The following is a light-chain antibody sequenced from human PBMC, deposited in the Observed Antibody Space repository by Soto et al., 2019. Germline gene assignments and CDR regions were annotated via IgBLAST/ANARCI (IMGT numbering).Light chain of an antibody. J-gene: IGKJ1*01. Sequence: IQMTQSPSFLSASVGYRVAITCRANQSISSYLNWYQQKPGKAPQLLIYAASSLQSGVPSRFSGSGSGTDFTLTISSLQPEDFATYYCLQDYNYPWTFGQGTKVDIK. CDR1: QSISSY. V-gene: IGKV1-6*01. CDR3: LQDYNYPWT. CDR2: AAS.